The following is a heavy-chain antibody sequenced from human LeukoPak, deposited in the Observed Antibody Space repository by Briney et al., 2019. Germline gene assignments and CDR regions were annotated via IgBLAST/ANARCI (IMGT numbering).Heavy chain of an antibody. CDR3: AKSRYSSTWYDY. D-gene: IGHD6-13*01. CDR1: GVTFSSYA. J-gene: IGHJ4*02. V-gene: IGHV3-23*01. Sequence: GGSLRLSCAASGVTFSSYAMSWVRQAPGKGLEWVSDIGGSGGNTYYADSVKGRFTISRDNSKHTLYLQTNSLRAEDTAVYYCAKSRYSSTWYDYWGQGTLVTVSS. CDR2: IGGSGGNT.